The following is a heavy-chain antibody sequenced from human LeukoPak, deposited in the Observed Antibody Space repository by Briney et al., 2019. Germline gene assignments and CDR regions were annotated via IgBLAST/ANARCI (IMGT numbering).Heavy chain of an antibody. V-gene: IGHV3-21*01. J-gene: IGHJ5*02. CDR1: GFTLSTYS. CDR3: VRDFLGESGAGGP. CDR2: INPTGSST. Sequence: GGSLRLSCAASGFTLSTYSMNWVRQAPGKGLEWVSSINPTGSSTWYADSLKGRFTISRDNARNSLYLEGNGLRIEDAGVFYCVRDFLGESGAGGPWGQGTLVTVSS. D-gene: IGHD3-10*01.